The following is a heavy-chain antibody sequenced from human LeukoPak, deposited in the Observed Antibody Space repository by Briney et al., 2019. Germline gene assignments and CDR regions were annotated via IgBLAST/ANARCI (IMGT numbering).Heavy chain of an antibody. CDR2: IYSGGST. Sequence: GGPLRLSCAASGFTVSSNYMSWVRQAPGKGLEWVSVIYSGGSTYYADSVKGRFTISRDNSKNTLYFQMNSLRAEDTAVYYCARDTDSSGYYSWGQGTLVTVSS. CDR3: ARDTDSSGYYS. J-gene: IGHJ4*02. CDR1: GFTVSSNY. D-gene: IGHD3-22*01. V-gene: IGHV3-66*01.